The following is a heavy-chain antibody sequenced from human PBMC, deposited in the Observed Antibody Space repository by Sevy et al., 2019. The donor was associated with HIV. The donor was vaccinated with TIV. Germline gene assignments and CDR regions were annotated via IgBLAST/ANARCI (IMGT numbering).Heavy chain of an antibody. D-gene: IGHD2-2*02. CDR2: IIPIFGTA. CDR3: ARPTSGYCSRTSCYTSHYYYYYGMDV. J-gene: IGHJ6*02. Sequence: ASVKVSCKASGGTFSSYAISWVRQAPGQGLEWMGGIIPIFGTANYAQKFQGRVTITADESTSTADMELRSLRSEDTAADNCARPTSGYCSRTSCYTSHYYYYYGMDVWGQGTTVTVSS. V-gene: IGHV1-69*13. CDR1: GGTFSSYA.